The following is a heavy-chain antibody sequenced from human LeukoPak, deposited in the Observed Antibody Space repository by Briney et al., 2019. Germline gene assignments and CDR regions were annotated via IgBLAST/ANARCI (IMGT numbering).Heavy chain of an antibody. CDR2: ISYDGSNK. J-gene: IGHJ4*02. Sequence: PGRSLRLSCAASGFTFSSYGMHWVRQAPGKGLEWVAVISYDGSNKYYADSVKGRFTISRDNSKNTLYLQMNSLRAGDTAVYYCATTRRMLVVAATPLDYWGQGTLVTVSS. D-gene: IGHD2-15*01. CDR3: ATTRRMLVVAATPLDY. CDR1: GFTFSSYG. V-gene: IGHV3-30*03.